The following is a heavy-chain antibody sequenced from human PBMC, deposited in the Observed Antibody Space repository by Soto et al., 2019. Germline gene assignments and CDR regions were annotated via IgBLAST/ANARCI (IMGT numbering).Heavy chain of an antibody. CDR3: SKDARTPLLGSPYGMDV. V-gene: IGHV3-9*01. D-gene: IGHD6-6*01. J-gene: IGHJ6*02. Sequence: EVQLVESGGGLVQPGRSLRVSCAASGFTFDDYAMHWVRQAPGKGLEWVSGISWNSADIGYADSVKGRFTISRDNAKNSLYLQINSLRAEDTALYYCSKDARTPLLGSPYGMDVWGQGTTVTVSS. CDR1: GFTFDDYA. CDR2: ISWNSADI.